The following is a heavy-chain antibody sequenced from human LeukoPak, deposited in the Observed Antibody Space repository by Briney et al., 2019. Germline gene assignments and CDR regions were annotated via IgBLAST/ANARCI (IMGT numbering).Heavy chain of an antibody. CDR2: ILLDGSKE. J-gene: IGHJ4*02. CDR1: GFTFSRYG. D-gene: IGHD3-22*01. V-gene: IGHV3-33*03. CDR3: AKSEKPFAMIADKASLDY. Sequence: PGGSLRLSCVASGFTFSRYGMHWVRQAPGKGLEWVAVILLDGSKEFYTDSVKGRSTISRDNAKNSLYLQMNSLRAEDMALYYCAKSEKPFAMIADKASLDYWGQGTLVTVSP.